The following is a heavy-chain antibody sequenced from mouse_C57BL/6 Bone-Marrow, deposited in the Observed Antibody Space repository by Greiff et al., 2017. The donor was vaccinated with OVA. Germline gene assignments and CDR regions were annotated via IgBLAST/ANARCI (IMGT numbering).Heavy chain of an antibody. D-gene: IGHD2-12*01. CDR1: GYTFTSYW. CDR2: INPSSGYT. V-gene: IGHV1-7*01. Sequence: QVQLQQSGAELVKPGASVKLSCKASGYTFTSYWMHWVKQRPGQGLEWIGYINPSSGYTKYTQKFKDKATLTAAKSSSTAYMHLSSLTSEDSAVYDGDTADKDSYCNWYFDVWGTGTTVTVSS. J-gene: IGHJ1*03. CDR3: DTADKDSYCNWYFDV.